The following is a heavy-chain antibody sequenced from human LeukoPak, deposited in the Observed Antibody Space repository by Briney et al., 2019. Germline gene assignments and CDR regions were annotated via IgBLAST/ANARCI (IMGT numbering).Heavy chain of an antibody. Sequence: PGGSLRLSCAASGFTFSSYATHWVRQAPGKGLEWVAVISYDGSNKYYADSVKGRFTISRDNSKNTLYLQMNSLRAEDTAVYYCARGLEMATISRYWGQGTLVTVSS. D-gene: IGHD5-24*01. CDR3: ARGLEMATISRY. CDR1: GFTFSSYA. V-gene: IGHV3-30-3*01. CDR2: ISYDGSNK. J-gene: IGHJ4*02.